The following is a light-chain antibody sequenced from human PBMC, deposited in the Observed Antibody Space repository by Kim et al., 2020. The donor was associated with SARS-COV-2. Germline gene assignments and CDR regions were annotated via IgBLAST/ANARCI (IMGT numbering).Light chain of an antibody. J-gene: IGLJ2*01. CDR2: GKN. V-gene: IGLV3-19*01. Sequence: ALRPPFRTTCPGARPRIYYATWYHQNPRQAPLVIIYGKNTRPSRIPARSSGPSSGDPSSLTITGPQTGVDADYYCNSPGSNDNVLFGGGTKLTV. CDR3: NSPGSNDNVL. CDR1: RPRIYY.